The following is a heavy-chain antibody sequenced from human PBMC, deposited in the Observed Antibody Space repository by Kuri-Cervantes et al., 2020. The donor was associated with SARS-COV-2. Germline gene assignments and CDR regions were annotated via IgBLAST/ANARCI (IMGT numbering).Heavy chain of an antibody. D-gene: IGHD6-19*01. CDR1: GFTFNTYN. J-gene: IGHJ5*02. Sequence: GGSLRLSCTASGFTFNTYNMKWVRQAPGKGLEWVSGIGPSNTYIYYADSVKGRFIISRDNAKNSLYLQMNSLKTEDTAVYCCTTEDSSGWYNWFDPWGQGTLVTVSS. CDR2: IGPSNTYI. CDR3: TTEDSSGWYNWFDP. V-gene: IGHV3-21*03.